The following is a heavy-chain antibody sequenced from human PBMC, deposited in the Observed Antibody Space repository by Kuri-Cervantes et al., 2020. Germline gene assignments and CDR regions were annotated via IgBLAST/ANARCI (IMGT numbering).Heavy chain of an antibody. CDR2: IYYSGNT. V-gene: IGHV4-39*01. CDR3: ARGATIFGVVPDY. CDR1: GASISSTSYY. D-gene: IGHD3-3*01. J-gene: IGHJ4*02. Sequence: SETLSLTCTVSGASISSTSYYWGWIRQPPGKGLEWIGSIYYSGNTYYNPSLKSRVTISVDTSKNQFSLKLSSVTAADTAVYYCARGATIFGVVPDYWGQGTLVTVSS.